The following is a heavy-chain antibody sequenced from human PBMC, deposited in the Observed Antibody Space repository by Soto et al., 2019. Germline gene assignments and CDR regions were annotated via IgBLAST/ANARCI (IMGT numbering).Heavy chain of an antibody. CDR2: IYYSGST. CDR1: GGSISSGGYY. CDR3: ARLITMMAPYFDY. D-gene: IGHD3-22*01. V-gene: IGHV4-31*03. Sequence: SETLSLTCTVSGGSISSGGYYWRWIRQHPGKGLEWIGYIYYSGSTYYNPSLKSRVTISVDTSKNQFSLKLSSVTAADTAVYYCARLITMMAPYFDYWGQGTLVTV. J-gene: IGHJ4*02.